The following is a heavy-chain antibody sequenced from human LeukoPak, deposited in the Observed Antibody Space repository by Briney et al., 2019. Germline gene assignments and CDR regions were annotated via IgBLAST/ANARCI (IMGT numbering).Heavy chain of an antibody. CDR1: GFTFCHYA. CDR3: VRARAGGLDY. J-gene: IGHJ4*02. Sequence: ERSLRLSCAASGFTFCHYAVHWVRQAPGRGLEWVAVLSFDGAHKYYAESVKGRFTISRDNSNNTLFLQMDSLRIEDTALYYCVRARAGGLDYWGQGTLVTVSS. CDR2: LSFDGAHK. D-gene: IGHD3-16*01. V-gene: IGHV3-30*04.